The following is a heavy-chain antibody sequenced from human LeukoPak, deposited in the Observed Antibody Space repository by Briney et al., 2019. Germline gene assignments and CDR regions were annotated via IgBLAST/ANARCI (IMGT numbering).Heavy chain of an antibody. CDR3: ARRGTSSSWAHFDY. D-gene: IGHD6-13*01. Sequence: PGGSLRLSCAASGFTFSSYGIHWVRQAPGKGLEWVAVISYDGSNKYYADSVKGRFTISRDNSKNTLYLQMNSLGAEDTAAYYCARRGTSSSWAHFDYWGQGTLVTVSS. CDR2: ISYDGSNK. CDR1: GFTFSSYG. V-gene: IGHV3-30*03. J-gene: IGHJ4*02.